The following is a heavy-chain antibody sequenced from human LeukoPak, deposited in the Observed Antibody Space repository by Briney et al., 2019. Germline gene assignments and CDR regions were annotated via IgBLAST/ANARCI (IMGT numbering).Heavy chain of an antibody. D-gene: IGHD5-24*01. Sequence: SETLSLTCAVYGGSFSDYYWSWIRQPPGKGLEWIGEINHSGRTNYNPSLKSRVTISVDTSKNQFSLKLRSVTAADTAVYYCARHRGYNPPDNWGQGTLVTVSS. CDR1: GGSFSDYY. CDR2: INHSGRT. CDR3: ARHRGYNPPDN. V-gene: IGHV4-34*01. J-gene: IGHJ4*02.